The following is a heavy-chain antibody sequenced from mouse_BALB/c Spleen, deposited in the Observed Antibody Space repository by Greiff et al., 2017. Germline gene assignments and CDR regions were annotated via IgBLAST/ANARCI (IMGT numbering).Heavy chain of an antibody. V-gene: IGHV5-17*02. Sequence: EVNLVESGGGLVQPGGSRKLSCAASGFTFSSFGMHWVRQAPEKGLEWVAYISSGSSTIYYADTVKGRFTISRDNPKNTLFLQMTSLRSEDTAMYYCARSYYGNYPYWYFDVWGAGTTVTVSS. CDR3: ARSYYGNYPYWYFDV. CDR1: GFTFSSFG. J-gene: IGHJ1*01. CDR2: ISSGSSTI. D-gene: IGHD2-1*01.